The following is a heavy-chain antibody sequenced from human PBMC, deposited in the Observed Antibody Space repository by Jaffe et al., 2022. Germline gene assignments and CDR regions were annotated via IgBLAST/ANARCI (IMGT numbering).Heavy chain of an antibody. Sequence: QVQLQESGPGLVKPSETLSLTCTVSGGSVSSGSYYWSWIRQPPGKGLEWIGYIYYSGSTNYNPSLKSRVTISVDTSKNQFSLKLSSVTAADTAVYYCAREGQLVLRYFDLWGRGTLVTVSS. CDR1: GGSVSSGSYY. CDR2: IYYSGST. CDR3: AREGQLVLRYFDL. J-gene: IGHJ2*01. V-gene: IGHV4-61*01. D-gene: IGHD6-6*01.